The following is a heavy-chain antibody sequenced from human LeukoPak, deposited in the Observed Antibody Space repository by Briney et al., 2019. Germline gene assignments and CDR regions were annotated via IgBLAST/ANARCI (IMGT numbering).Heavy chain of an antibody. CDR1: GFTFSSYA. J-gene: IGHJ4*02. Sequence: GGSLRLSCAASGFTFSSYAMSWVRQAPGKGLEWVSAISGSGGSTYYADSVKGRFTISRDNSKNTLYLQMNSLRAEDTAVYYCAKDLKSVVAATLFDYWGQGTLVTVSS. V-gene: IGHV3-23*01. CDR3: AKDLKSVVAATLFDY. CDR2: ISGSGGST. D-gene: IGHD2-15*01.